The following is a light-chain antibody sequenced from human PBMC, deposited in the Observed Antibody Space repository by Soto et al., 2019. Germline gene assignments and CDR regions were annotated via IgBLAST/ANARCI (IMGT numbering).Light chain of an antibody. V-gene: IGLV2-14*01. CDR2: DVS. CDR3: PSYTTSSTLV. Sequence: QSALTQPASVSESLGQSITISCTGTSSDVGYYNYVSWYQQHPGKAPKLMIYDVSNRPSGVSRRFSGSKSGNTASLTISGLRAEDEADYYCPSYTTSSTLVFGGGTKHTVL. CDR1: SSDVGYYNY. J-gene: IGLJ2*01.